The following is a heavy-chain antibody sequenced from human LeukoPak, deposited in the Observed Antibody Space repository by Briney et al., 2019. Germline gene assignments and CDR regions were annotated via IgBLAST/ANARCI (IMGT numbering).Heavy chain of an antibody. CDR1: GGSISSSSYY. CDR2: IYYSGST. D-gene: IGHD4-17*01. J-gene: IGHJ4*02. CDR3: ARHHYGDYLFDY. V-gene: IGHV4-39*01. Sequence: SETLSLTCTVSGGSISSSSYYWGWIRQPPGKGLEWIGSIYYSGSTYYNPSLKSRVTISVDTSKNQFSLKLSSVTAADTAVYHCARHHYGDYLFDYWGQGTLVTVSS.